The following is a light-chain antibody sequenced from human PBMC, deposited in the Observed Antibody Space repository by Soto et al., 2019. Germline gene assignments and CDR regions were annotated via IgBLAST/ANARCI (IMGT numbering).Light chain of an antibody. CDR1: GSDIGTYNF. V-gene: IGLV2-14*01. CDR3: SSYTNTGTLVV. Sequence: QSALTQPASVSGSPGQSITISCSGSGSDIGTYNFVSWYQHHPGRAPKLIISEVANRPSGVSDRFSGSKSGSLASLTISGLQADDEAVYYCSSYTNTGTLVVFGVGTKLTGL. CDR2: EVA. J-gene: IGLJ3*02.